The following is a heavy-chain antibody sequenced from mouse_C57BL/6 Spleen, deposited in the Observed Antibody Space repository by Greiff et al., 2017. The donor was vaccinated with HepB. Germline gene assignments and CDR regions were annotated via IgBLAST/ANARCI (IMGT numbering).Heavy chain of an antibody. D-gene: IGHD1-1*01. CDR2: IDPENGDT. V-gene: IGHV14-4*01. CDR1: GFNIKDDY. J-gene: IGHJ2*01. Sequence: EVQLVESGAELVRPGASVKLSCTASGFNIKDDYMHWVKQRPEQGLEWIGWIDPENGDTEYASKFQGKATITADTSANTAYLQLSSLTSEDTAVYYCTLITTVVATDDYWGQGTTLTVSS. CDR3: TLITTVVATDDY.